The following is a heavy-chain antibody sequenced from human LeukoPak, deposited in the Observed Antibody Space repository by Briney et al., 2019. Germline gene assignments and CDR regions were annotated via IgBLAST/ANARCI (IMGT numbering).Heavy chain of an antibody. CDR2: IYYSGST. CDR3: ARSLSSGMFDY. Sequence: PSETLSLTCTVSGGSISSYYWSWIQQPPGKGLEWIGYIYYSGSTNYNPSLKSRVTISVDTSKNQFSLKLSSVTAADTAVYYCARSLSSGMFDYWGQGTLVTVSS. D-gene: IGHD3-22*01. V-gene: IGHV4-59*01. CDR1: GGSISSYY. J-gene: IGHJ4*02.